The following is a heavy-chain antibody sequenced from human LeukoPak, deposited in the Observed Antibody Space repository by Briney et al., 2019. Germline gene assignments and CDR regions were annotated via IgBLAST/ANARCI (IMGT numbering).Heavy chain of an antibody. D-gene: IGHD6-25*01. CDR3: ARDSAVTYDAFDI. Sequence: SETLSLTCSVAGGSISSYYWSWIRQPAGKGLKWIGRIYTSGSTNYNPTLKSRVTMSVDTSKNQFSLKLSSVTAADTAVYYCARDSAVTYDAFDIWGQGTMVTVSS. V-gene: IGHV4-4*07. CDR1: GGSISSYY. CDR2: IYTSGST. J-gene: IGHJ3*02.